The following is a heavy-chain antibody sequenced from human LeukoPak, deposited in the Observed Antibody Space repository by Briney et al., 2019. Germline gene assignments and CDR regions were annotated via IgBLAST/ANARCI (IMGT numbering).Heavy chain of an antibody. CDR2: IPSDGSDN. CDR1: VFTFSTYG. V-gene: IGHV3-30*02. D-gene: IGHD4-17*01. Sequence: GGSLRLSCAASVFTFSTYGFHWVRQAPGKGLEWVAFIPSDGSDNYYANSVKGRFTISRDNSKNTLYLQMNSLRSEDTAVYYCAKGLGDYDDFRLGYWGQGTLVTVSS. CDR3: AKGLGDYDDFRLGY. J-gene: IGHJ4*02.